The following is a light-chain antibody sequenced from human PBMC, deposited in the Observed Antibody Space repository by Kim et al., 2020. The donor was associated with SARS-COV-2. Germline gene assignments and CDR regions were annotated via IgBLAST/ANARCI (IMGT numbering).Light chain of an antibody. V-gene: IGLV3-21*04. CDR3: QVWDSSSDHV. J-gene: IGLJ1*01. Sequence: SYELTQPPSVSVAPGKTARITCGGNNIGSKSVHWYQQKPGQAPVLVIYYDSDRPSGIPERFSGSNSGNKATLTISRVEAGDEADYYCQVWDSSSDHVFGT. CDR2: YDS. CDR1: NIGSKS.